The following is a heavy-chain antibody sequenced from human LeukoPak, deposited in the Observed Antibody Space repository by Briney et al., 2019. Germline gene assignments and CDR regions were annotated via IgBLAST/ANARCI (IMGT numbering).Heavy chain of an antibody. D-gene: IGHD1-26*01. Sequence: ASVKVSCKVSGYTLTELSMHWVRPAPGKGLEWMGGFDPEDGETIYAQKFQGRVTMTEDTSTDTAYMELSSLRSEDTAVYYCAILRSYYLAFDIWGQGTMVTVSS. V-gene: IGHV1-24*01. CDR3: AILRSYYLAFDI. J-gene: IGHJ3*02. CDR1: GYTLTELS. CDR2: FDPEDGET.